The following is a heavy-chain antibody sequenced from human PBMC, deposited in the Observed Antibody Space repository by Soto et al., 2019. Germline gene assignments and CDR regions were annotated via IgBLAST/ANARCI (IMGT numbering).Heavy chain of an antibody. CDR3: AKKRAVAV. CDR1: GFTFSSYT. D-gene: IGHD6-19*01. J-gene: IGHJ4*02. CDR2: ISGSGGST. Sequence: LRLSCAASGFTFSSYTMNWVRQAPGKGLEWVSSISGSGGSTYYADSVKGRFTISRDNSKNTLYLQMSSLRAEDTAVYYCAKKRAVAVWGQGTLVTVSS. V-gene: IGHV3-23*01.